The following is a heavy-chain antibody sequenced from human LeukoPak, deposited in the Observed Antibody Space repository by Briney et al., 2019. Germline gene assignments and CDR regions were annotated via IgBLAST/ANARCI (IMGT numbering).Heavy chain of an antibody. D-gene: IGHD3-22*01. V-gene: IGHV3-23*01. CDR1: GFTFSSYG. J-gene: IGHJ4*02. CDR3: AKDPQPYYYDSSSFWEY. Sequence: GGSLRLSCAASGFTFSSYGMSWVRQAPGKGLEWVSAISGSGGSTYYADSVKGRFTISRDNSKNTLYLQMNSLRAEDTAVYYCAKDPQPYYYDSSSFWEYWGQGTLVTVSS. CDR2: ISGSGGST.